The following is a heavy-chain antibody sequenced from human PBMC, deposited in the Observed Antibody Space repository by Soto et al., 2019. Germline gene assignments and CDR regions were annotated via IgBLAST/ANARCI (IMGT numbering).Heavy chain of an antibody. V-gene: IGHV3-30-3*01. CDR3: ARSPRVRYYFDY. J-gene: IGHJ4*02. CDR2: ISYDGSNK. CDR1: GFNFSSYA. Sequence: GGSLRLSCAGSGFNFSSYAMHWVRQAPGKGLEWVAVISYDGSNKYYADSVKGRFTISRDNSKNTLYLQMNSLRAEDTAVYYCARSPRVRYYFDYWGQGTLVTVSS. D-gene: IGHD3-10*01.